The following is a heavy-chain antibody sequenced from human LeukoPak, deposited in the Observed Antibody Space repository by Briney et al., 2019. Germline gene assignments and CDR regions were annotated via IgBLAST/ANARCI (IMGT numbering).Heavy chain of an antibody. J-gene: IGHJ5*02. CDR3: ARGPRGGDYVMVWFDP. V-gene: IGHV4-59*01. CDR2: ISYSGST. CDR1: GGSISRYY. D-gene: IGHD4-17*01. Sequence: SETLSLTCTVSGGSISRYYWSWIRQPPGKGLEWIGYISYSGSTNYNPSLKSRVTISVDTSQNQFSLKLSSVTAADTAVYYCARGPRGGDYVMVWFDPWGQGTLVTVSS.